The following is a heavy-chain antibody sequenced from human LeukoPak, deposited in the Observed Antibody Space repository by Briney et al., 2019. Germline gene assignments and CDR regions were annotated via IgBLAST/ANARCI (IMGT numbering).Heavy chain of an antibody. J-gene: IGHJ4*02. D-gene: IGHD1-26*01. V-gene: IGHV3-48*04. CDR1: GFTFSSYT. CDR2: ISSTTSVI. Sequence: GGSLRLSCAASGFTFSSYTINWVRQAPGKGLEWVSYISSTTSVIYYADSVKGRFTISRDNAKNSLYLQMNNVRAEDTAVYYCARQGGGLHYYFDYWGQGDLVTVSS. CDR3: ARQGGGLHYYFDY.